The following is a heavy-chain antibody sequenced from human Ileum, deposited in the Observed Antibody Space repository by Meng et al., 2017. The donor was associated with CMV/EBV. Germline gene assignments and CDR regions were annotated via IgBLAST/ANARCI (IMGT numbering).Heavy chain of an antibody. V-gene: IGHV3-21*01. J-gene: IGHJ3*02. CDR3: ARVIGATTRHLGFDI. D-gene: IGHD1-26*01. Sequence: GESLKISCAASGFPFGSYWMTWVRQAPGKGLEWVSCVTGSSRYTYYADSVKGRFTISRDNAENSLYLQMDSLRAEDTAVYYCARVIGATTRHLGFDIWGQGTMVTVSS. CDR1: GFPFGSYW. CDR2: VTGSSRYT.